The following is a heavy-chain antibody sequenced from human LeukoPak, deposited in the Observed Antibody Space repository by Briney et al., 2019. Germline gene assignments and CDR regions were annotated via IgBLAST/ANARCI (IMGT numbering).Heavy chain of an antibody. D-gene: IGHD6-13*01. CDR1: DGSISSYY. J-gene: IGHJ6*02. V-gene: IGHV4-4*07. Sequence: SETLSLTCTVSDGSISSYYWSWIRQPAGKGLEWIGRIYPSGSTNYNPSLKSRVTMSVDTSKNQFSLKLSPATSADTAVYYCARTSSNSWSYGMGVWGQGTTVTVSS. CDR2: IYPSGST. CDR3: ARTSSNSWSYGMGV.